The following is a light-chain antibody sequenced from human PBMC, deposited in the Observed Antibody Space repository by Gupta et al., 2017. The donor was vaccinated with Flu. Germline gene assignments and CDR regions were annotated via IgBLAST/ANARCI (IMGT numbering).Light chain of an antibody. V-gene: IGLV2-14*01. Sequence: QSALTQPASLSASHGHSITISCLGTHSDVGGYHFVTWYQHHPGRAPKLLIYEVTNRPSEISDRFSGSKSGNTASLTISGLQPEDEADYFCSSYTGASTWVFGSGSRVTVL. CDR2: EVT. CDR3: SSYTGASTWV. J-gene: IGLJ1*01. CDR1: HSDVGGYHF.